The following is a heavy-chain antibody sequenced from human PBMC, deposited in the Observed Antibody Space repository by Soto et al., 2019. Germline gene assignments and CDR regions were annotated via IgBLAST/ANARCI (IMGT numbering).Heavy chain of an antibody. D-gene: IGHD5-18*01. J-gene: IGHJ2*01. CDR1: GVTFSSYE. CDR3: ARNRRRYGLNRYFDV. Sequence: VQLVESGGGLVQPGGSLRLSCADSGVTFSSYEMNWVRQAPGKGLEWVSYISAIGTNKYYADSVKGRFTISRDNAKSSLYLQMNSLRVEDTAVYYCARNRRRYGLNRYFDVWGRGTLVTVSS. V-gene: IGHV3-48*03. CDR2: ISAIGTNK.